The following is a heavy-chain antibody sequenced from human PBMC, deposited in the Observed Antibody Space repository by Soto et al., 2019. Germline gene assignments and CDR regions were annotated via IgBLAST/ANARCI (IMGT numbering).Heavy chain of an antibody. D-gene: IGHD3-9*01. CDR2: TYYRSKWYN. V-gene: IGHV6-1*01. J-gene: IGHJ6*02. CDR3: ARDLGILTGYSLYYYYGMDV. CDR1: GDSVSSNSAA. Sequence: SQTLSLTCAISGDSVSSNSAAWNWIRQSPSRGLEWLGRTYYRSKWYNDYAVSVKSRITINPDTSKNQFSLQLNSVTPEDTAVYYCARDLGILTGYSLYYYYGMDVWGQGTTVTVLL.